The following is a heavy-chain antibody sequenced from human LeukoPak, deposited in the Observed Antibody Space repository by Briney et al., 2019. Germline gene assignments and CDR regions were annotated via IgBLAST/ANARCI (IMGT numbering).Heavy chain of an antibody. CDR3: ARESLTWLQSRTSWFDP. CDR1: GGSISSYY. Sequence: SETLSLTCTVSGGSISSYYWSWIRQPPGKGLEWIGYIYYSGSTNYNPSLKSRVTISVDTSKNQFSLKLSSVTAADTAVYYCARESLTWLQSRTSWFDPWGQEPWSPSPQ. CDR2: IYYSGST. V-gene: IGHV4-59*12. J-gene: IGHJ5*02. D-gene: IGHD5-24*01.